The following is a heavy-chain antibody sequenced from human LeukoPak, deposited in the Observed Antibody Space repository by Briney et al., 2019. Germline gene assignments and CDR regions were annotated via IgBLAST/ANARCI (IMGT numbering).Heavy chain of an antibody. CDR3: AKGDTTAARHYFDY. CDR2: ISGSGGST. V-gene: IGHV3-23*01. J-gene: IGHJ4*02. Sequence: GGSLRLSCAASGFTFSNYAMSWVCQAPGKGLEWFSAISGSGGSTYYADSVKGRFTISRDNSKNTLYLQMHSLRAEDTALYYCAKGDTTAARHYFDYWGQGTLVTVSS. CDR1: GFTFSNYA. D-gene: IGHD6-6*01.